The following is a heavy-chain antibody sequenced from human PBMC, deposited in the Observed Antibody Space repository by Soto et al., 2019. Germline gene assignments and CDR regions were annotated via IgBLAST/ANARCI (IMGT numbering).Heavy chain of an antibody. D-gene: IGHD1-1*01. V-gene: IGHV1-69*01. J-gene: IGHJ6*02. CDR2: TIPMVGTP. CDR1: GGTFSKYA. Sequence: QVQLVQSGAEMQQPGASVRVSCKASGGTFSKYAFSWVRQAPGQGLEWLGGTIPMVGTPNYAQKFQGRVAISADESTATVYMELSSLRSEDTAVYFCARPLLERNYYYGMAVWGQGTTVTVSS. CDR3: ARPLLERNYYYGMAV.